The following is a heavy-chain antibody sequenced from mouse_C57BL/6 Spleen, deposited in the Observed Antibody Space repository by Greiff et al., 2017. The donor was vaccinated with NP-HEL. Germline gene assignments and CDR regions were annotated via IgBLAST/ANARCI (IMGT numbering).Heavy chain of an antibody. Sequence: VQLQQPGAELVRPGTSVKLSCKASGYTFTSYWMHWVKQRPGQGLEWIGVIDPSDSYTNYNQKFKGKATLTVDTSSSTAYMQLSSLTSEDSAVYYCASYYAYFDYWGQGTTLTVSS. D-gene: IGHD2-1*01. J-gene: IGHJ2*01. CDR2: IDPSDSYT. V-gene: IGHV1-59*01. CDR1: GYTFTSYW. CDR3: ASYYAYFDY.